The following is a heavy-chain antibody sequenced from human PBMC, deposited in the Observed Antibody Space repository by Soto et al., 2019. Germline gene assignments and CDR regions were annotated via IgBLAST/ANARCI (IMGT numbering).Heavy chain of an antibody. CDR1: GYTFTSYA. D-gene: IGHD4-4*01. J-gene: IGHJ6*02. Sequence: ASVKVSCKASGYTFTSYARHWVRQAPGQRLEWMGWINAGNGNTKYSQKFQGRVTITRDTSASTAYMELSSLRSEDTAVYYCASSYSNYALIDYYYYGMDVWGQGTTVTVS. CDR3: ASSYSNYALIDYYYYGMDV. CDR2: INAGNGNT. V-gene: IGHV1-3*01.